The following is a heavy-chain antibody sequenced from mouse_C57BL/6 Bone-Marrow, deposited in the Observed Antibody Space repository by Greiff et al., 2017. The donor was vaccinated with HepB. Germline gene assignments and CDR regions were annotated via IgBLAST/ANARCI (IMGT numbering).Heavy chain of an antibody. J-gene: IGHJ2*01. CDR2: IDPNSGGT. CDR3: AGKGIRIPDVDE. CDR1: GYTFTSYW. D-gene: IGHD5-2*01. V-gene: IGHV1-72*01. Sequence: VQLQQPGAELVKPGASVKLSCKASGYTFTSYWMHWVKQRPGRGLEWIGRIDPNSGGTKYNEKFKSKATLTVDKPSSTAYMQISSLTYEDSAVYDCAGKGIRIPDVDEGGQGTTLLVSS.